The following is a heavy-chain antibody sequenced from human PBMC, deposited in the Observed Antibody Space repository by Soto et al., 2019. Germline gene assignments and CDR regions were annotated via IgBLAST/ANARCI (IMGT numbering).Heavy chain of an antibody. D-gene: IGHD3-3*01. CDR3: AKSSYDFWSGYYDY. Sequence: GGSLRLSCAASGFTFSSYAMSWVRQAPGKGLEWVSAISGSGGSTYYADSVKGRFTISRDNSKNTLYLQMNSLRAEDTAVYYCAKSSYDFWSGYYDYWGQGTLVTVSS. J-gene: IGHJ4*02. CDR1: GFTFSSYA. CDR2: ISGSGGST. V-gene: IGHV3-23*01.